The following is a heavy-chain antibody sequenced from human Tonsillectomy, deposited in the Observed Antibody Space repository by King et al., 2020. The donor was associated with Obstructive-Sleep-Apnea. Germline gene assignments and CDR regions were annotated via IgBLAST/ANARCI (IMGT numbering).Heavy chain of an antibody. CDR2: MNPNSGNT. V-gene: IGHV1-8*01. CDR3: ARGQGYYDILTGYPYDAFDI. CDR1: GYTFTSYD. D-gene: IGHD3-9*01. Sequence: QLVQSGAEVKKPGASVKVSCKASGYTFTSYDINWVRQATGQGLEWMGWMNPNSGNTGYAQKFQGRGTMTRNTSISTAYMELSSLGSEDTAVYYCARGQGYYDILTGYPYDAFDIWGQGTMVTVSS. J-gene: IGHJ3*02.